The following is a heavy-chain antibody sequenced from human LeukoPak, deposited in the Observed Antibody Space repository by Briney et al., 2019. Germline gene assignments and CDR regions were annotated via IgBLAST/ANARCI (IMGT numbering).Heavy chain of an antibody. D-gene: IGHD6-13*01. V-gene: IGHV4-34*01. CDR3: ARGGIAAAGDY. CDR2: INHSGST. Sequence: SETLSLTCAVYGGSFSGYYWSWIRQPPGKGLEWIGEINHSGSTNYSPSLKSRVTISVGTSKNQFSLKLSSVTAADTAVYYCARGGIAAAGDYWGQGTLVTVSS. CDR1: GGSFSGYY. J-gene: IGHJ4*02.